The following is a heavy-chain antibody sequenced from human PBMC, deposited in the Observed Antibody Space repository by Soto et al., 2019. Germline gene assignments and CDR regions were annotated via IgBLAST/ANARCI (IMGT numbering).Heavy chain of an antibody. CDR2: ISGSGGRS. Sequence: EVQLLDSGGGLVQPGGSLRLSCAASGFTFSSYAMTWVRQGPGKGLEWVSGISGSGGRSYYADSLKGRFTISRDNSKRTLYLQMNSLRAEYTAVYYCAKAYFVWSSEQPYYFDFWCQGTLVTVSS. D-gene: IGHD3-16*01. J-gene: IGHJ4*02. CDR3: AKAYFVWSSEQPYYFDF. V-gene: IGHV3-23*01. CDR1: GFTFSSYA.